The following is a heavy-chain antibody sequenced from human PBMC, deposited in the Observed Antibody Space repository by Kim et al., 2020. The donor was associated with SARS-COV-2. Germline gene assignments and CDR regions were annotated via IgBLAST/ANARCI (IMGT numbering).Heavy chain of an antibody. CDR2: IFNTGTT. CDR3: ARRDSNSWYFDS. D-gene: IGHD6-13*01. J-gene: IGHJ4*02. V-gene: IGHV4-61*01. Sequence: SETLSLTCTVSGGSVSRGTYYWTWIRQSPGSGLDWIGFIFNTGTTNYNPSLGSRVTISVDTSKNQFSLTLSSVTASDTAVYYCARRDSNSWYFDSWGQGALVTVSS. CDR1: GGSVSRGTYY.